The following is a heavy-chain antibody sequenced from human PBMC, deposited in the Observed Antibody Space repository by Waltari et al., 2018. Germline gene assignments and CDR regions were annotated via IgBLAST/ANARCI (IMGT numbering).Heavy chain of an antibody. D-gene: IGHD6-19*01. CDR2: SYHRGNG. CDR1: GYSITSGYF. CDR3: ASWPVVVAADAVDI. J-gene: IGHJ3*02. Sequence: QMQLQESGPGLLKPSETLSLTCTVSGYSITSGYFWAWVRQTPGKGLEWIGGSYHRGNGDSNESLKSRVTILMDTSRNQFSLKMSSMTAADTAVYYCASWPVVVAADAVDIWGPGTMVSVSS. V-gene: IGHV4-38-2*02.